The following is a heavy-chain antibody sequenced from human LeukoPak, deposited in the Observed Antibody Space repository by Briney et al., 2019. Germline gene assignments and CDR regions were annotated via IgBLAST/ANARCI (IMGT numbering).Heavy chain of an antibody. Sequence: ASVKVSCKASGYTFTGYYMHWVRQAPGQGLEWMGWINPNSGGTNYAQKFQGRVTMTGDTSISTAYMELSRLRSDDTAVYYCARDFRWYDAFDIWGQGTMVTVSS. J-gene: IGHJ3*02. CDR3: ARDFRWYDAFDI. D-gene: IGHD6-13*01. CDR2: INPNSGGT. V-gene: IGHV1-2*02. CDR1: GYTFTGYY.